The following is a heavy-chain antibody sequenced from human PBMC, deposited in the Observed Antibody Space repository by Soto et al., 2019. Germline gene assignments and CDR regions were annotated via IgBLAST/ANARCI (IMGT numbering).Heavy chain of an antibody. CDR3: AKGGRGSGSHYNSFGY. CDR2: IYSTGTT. J-gene: IGHJ4*02. V-gene: IGHV3-53*01. CDR1: GFTVGNNY. Sequence: EVQLVESGGGLIQPGGSLKLSCAASGFTVGNNYMSWVRQAPGKGLEWVSLIYSTGTTKYADSVKGRFTVSRDNAKNTLYFQMKSLTAEDTAVYYCAKGGRGSGSHYNSFGYWGQGTVVTVSS. D-gene: IGHD3-10*01.